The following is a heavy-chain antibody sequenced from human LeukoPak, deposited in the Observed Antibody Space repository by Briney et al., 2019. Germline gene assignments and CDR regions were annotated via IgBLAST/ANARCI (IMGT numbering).Heavy chain of an antibody. Sequence: GGSLRLSCAASGFTFSDYYMSWIRQAPGKGLEWVSYISSSGSTIYYADSVKGRFTISRDNAKNSLYLQMNSLRAEDTAVYYCARKMEWFGELLFLSYYYYYYMDVWGKGTTVTISS. CDR1: GFTFSDYY. V-gene: IGHV3-11*04. J-gene: IGHJ6*03. D-gene: IGHD3-10*01. CDR2: ISSSGSTI. CDR3: ARKMEWFGELLFLSYYYYYYMDV.